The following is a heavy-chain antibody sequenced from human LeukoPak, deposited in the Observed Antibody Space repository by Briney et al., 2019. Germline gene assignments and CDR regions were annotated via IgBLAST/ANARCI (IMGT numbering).Heavy chain of an antibody. V-gene: IGHV1-18*01. Sequence: ASVKLFYKVSGYTFTSYGISWVRQAPGQGLEWVGWVSPYNGHTNYAQKFQGRVTMTTDTSTITADVEVRSLRSDNTAMDDCATDNCNSFDDWGQGTLVTVS. CDR3: ATDNCNSFDD. D-gene: IGHD1-7*01. CDR2: VSPYNGHT. J-gene: IGHJ4*02. CDR1: GYTFTSYG.